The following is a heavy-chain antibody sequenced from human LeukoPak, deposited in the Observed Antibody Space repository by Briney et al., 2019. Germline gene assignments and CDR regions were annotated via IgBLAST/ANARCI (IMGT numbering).Heavy chain of an antibody. CDR3: ARGPGTLTDYYYYMDV. CDR1: GGSISSHY. Sequence: PSETLSLTCTVSGGSISSHYWSWIRQPPGKGLEWIGYIYYSGSTNYNPSLKSRVTISVDTSKNQFSLKLSSVTAADTAVYYCARGPGTLTDYYYYMDVWGKGTTVTVSS. CDR2: IYYSGST. J-gene: IGHJ6*03. V-gene: IGHV4-59*11. D-gene: IGHD1-7*01.